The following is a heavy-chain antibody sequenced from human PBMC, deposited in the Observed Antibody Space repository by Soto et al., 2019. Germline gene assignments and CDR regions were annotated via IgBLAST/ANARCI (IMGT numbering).Heavy chain of an antibody. D-gene: IGHD1-1*01. Sequence: ASVKVSCKASGYTFTSYDIYWVRQATGQGLEWLGWMNPNPGNSGYAQKFQVRVTMTSDTSVRTAHIELSSLRSEDTAVYYCARRAETNGWNGFGADKYYFDFWAQGTLVTVSS. CDR1: GYTFTSYD. V-gene: IGHV1-8*01. CDR3: ARRAETNGWNGFGADKYYFDF. J-gene: IGHJ4*02. CDR2: MNPNPGNS.